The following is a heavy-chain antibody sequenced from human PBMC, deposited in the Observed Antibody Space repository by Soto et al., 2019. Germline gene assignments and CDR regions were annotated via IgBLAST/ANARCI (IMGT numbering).Heavy chain of an antibody. J-gene: IGHJ4*02. V-gene: IGHV3-23*01. D-gene: IGHD7-27*01. Sequence: EVQLLESGGGLGQAGGSLSLYCAASGFTFSNYEMTWVRQAPGKGLEWVSSIIYSGGMSYHAVSVRGRFPISRDNSKITLALQMNSLRAEDTAVYYCGRAVVEPYHGDDYWGQGVLVTVSS. CDR2: IIYSGGMS. CDR1: GFTFSNYE. CDR3: GRAVVEPYHGDDY.